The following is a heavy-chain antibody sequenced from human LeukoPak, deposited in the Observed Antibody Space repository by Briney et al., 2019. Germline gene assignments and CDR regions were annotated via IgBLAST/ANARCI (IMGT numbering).Heavy chain of an antibody. CDR2: IYYSGST. CDR3: ARLLVPAAIGDYYGMDV. V-gene: IGHV4-31*03. CDR1: GGSISSGGYY. Sequence: TLSLTCTVSGGSISSGGYYWSWIRQHPGKGLEWIGYIYYSGSTYYNPSLKSRVTISVDTSKNQFSLKLNSVTAADTAVYYCARLLVPAAIGDYYGMDVWGQGTTVTVSS. J-gene: IGHJ6*02. D-gene: IGHD2-2*01.